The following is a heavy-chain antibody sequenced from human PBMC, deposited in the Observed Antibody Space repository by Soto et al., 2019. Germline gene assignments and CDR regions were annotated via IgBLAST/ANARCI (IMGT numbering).Heavy chain of an antibody. J-gene: IGHJ6*02. CDR3: ARDRLVPYGYGMAV. Sequence: QMQLVESGGGVVQPGRSLRLSCAASGFTFRSYGIHWVSQAPGKGLEWVALIWFDGSKKYYVDSVKGRFAVSRDNSKNTLYLQMNSLRVEDTAVYYCARDRLVPYGYGMAVWGQGTTVTVSS. V-gene: IGHV3-33*01. CDR1: GFTFRSYG. CDR2: IWFDGSKK. D-gene: IGHD2-2*01.